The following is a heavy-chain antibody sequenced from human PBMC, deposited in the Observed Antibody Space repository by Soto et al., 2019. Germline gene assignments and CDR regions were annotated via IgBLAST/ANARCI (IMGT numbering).Heavy chain of an antibody. V-gene: IGHV4-31*01. CDR2: ISYSGRP. CDR1: AGSISTINYY. CDR3: ARSAQWDGFDP. J-gene: IGHJ3*01. Sequence: QVQLQESGPGLVRPSQTLSLTCTVSAGSISTINYYWSWIRQHPEKGLEWIGSISYSGRPFYHSSIKRLVTLSLDTSKKQFSLPLTSVTAAATAVYYCARSAQWDGFDPSGQGTMVTVSS. D-gene: IGHD2-8*01.